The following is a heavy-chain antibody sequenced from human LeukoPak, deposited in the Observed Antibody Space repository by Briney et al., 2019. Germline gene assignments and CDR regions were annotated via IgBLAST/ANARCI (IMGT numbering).Heavy chain of an antibody. Sequence: PSETLSLTCTVSGGSISSYYWSWIRQPAGKGLEWIGRIYTSGSTNYNPSLKSRVTMSVDTSKNQFSLKLSSVTAADTAVYYCAREGLWFGEYRWFDPWGQGTLVTVSS. J-gene: IGHJ5*02. CDR1: GGSISSYY. V-gene: IGHV4-4*07. D-gene: IGHD3-10*01. CDR3: AREGLWFGEYRWFDP. CDR2: IYTSGST.